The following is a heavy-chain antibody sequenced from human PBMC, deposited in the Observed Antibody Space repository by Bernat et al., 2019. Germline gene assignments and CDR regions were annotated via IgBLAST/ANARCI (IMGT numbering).Heavy chain of an antibody. V-gene: IGHV3-48*01. D-gene: IGHD3-10*01. CDR2: ISGSDATI. CDR1: GFTFSSYS. J-gene: IGHJ4*02. CDR3: VRRQLWFSD. Sequence: EVQLVESGGGLVQPGGSLRLSCAASGFTFSSYSMNWVRQAPGKGLEWVAFISGSDATIHYADSVKGRFTISRDNGRNSLYLQVNSLRAEDTDVYYCVRRQLWFSDWGQGTLVTVSS.